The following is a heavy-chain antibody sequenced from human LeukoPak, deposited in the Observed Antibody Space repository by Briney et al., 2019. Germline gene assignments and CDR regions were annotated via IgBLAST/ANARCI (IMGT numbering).Heavy chain of an antibody. V-gene: IGHV3-48*03. J-gene: IGHJ4*02. CDR2: ITRGSRII. CDR1: GFTFSNFE. D-gene: IGHD3-16*02. Sequence: GGSLRLSCAASGFTFSNFEMNWVRQIPGKGLEWLSFITRGSRIIYYADSVKGRFTISRDNANNSLHLQMNSLRVEDTGIYFCARGSTFGGVISDFWGQGTLVTVSS. CDR3: ARGSTFGGVISDF.